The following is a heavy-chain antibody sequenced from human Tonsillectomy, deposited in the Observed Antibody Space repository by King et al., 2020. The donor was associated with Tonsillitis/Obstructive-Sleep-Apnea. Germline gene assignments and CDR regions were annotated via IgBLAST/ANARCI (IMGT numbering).Heavy chain of an antibody. J-gene: IGHJ4*02. CDR1: GFTFSSYA. CDR3: ANGNSVPRYFDY. V-gene: IGHV3-23*04. D-gene: IGHD4-23*01. Sequence: VQLVESGGGLVQPGGSLRLSCAASGFTFSSYAMSWVRQAPGKGLEWVSAISGSGGSTYYADSVKGRFTISSDNSKNTLYLQMNSLRAEDTAVYYCANGNSVPRYFDYWGQGTLVTVSS. CDR2: ISGSGGST.